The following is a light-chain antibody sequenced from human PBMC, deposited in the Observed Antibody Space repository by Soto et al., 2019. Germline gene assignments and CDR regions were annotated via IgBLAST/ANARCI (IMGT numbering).Light chain of an antibody. CDR2: AAS. CDR1: QSIGMY. CDR3: QQSYYTPLT. Sequence: DIQMTPSPSSLSASVGDRVTITCRASQSIGMYLNWYQQAPGRAPKFLISAASSLQSGVPSRFSGSGSGTDFSLTISSRQPEDFANYYCQQSYYTPLTFGGGTKVDXK. J-gene: IGKJ4*01. V-gene: IGKV1-39*01.